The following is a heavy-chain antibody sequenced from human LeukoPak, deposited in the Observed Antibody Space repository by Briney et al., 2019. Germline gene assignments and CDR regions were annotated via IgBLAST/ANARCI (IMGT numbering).Heavy chain of an antibody. V-gene: IGHV1-69*05. Sequence: GSSVKVSCKASGGTFSSYAISWVRQAPGQGLEWMGGIIPIFGTANYAQKFQGRVTITTDESTSTAYMELSSLRSEDTAVYYCASYAGSARTANNWFDPWGQGTLVTVS. CDR3: ASYAGSARTANNWFDP. CDR1: GGTFSSYA. D-gene: IGHD6-6*01. CDR2: IIPIFGTA. J-gene: IGHJ5*02.